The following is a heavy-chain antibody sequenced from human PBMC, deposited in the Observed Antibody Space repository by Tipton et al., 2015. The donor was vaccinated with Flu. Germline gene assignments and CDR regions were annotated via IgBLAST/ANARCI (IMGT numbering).Heavy chain of an antibody. CDR3: ARDGFGRILVEDY. CDR2: ISAYNGNT. J-gene: IGHJ4*02. CDR1: GYTFSTYS. Sequence: QLVQSGAEVKRPGASVMVSCKASGYTFSTYSISWVRQAPGQGLEWMGWISAYNGNTHYAQKLQGRITMTTDTSTSTAYMELRSLTPDETAVYYCARDGFGRILVEDYWGQGTLVTVSS. D-gene: IGHD3-3*01. V-gene: IGHV1-18*04.